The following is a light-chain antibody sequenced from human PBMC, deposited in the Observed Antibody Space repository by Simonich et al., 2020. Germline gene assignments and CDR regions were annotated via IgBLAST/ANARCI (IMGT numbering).Light chain of an antibody. V-gene: IGLV2-14*02. J-gene: IGLJ3*02. CDR3: SSYTSSSTLV. CDR2: AGS. Sequence: QSALTQPASVSGSPGQSITISCPGTSSDVGSYNLVSWYQQHPGKAPKLMIYAGSKRPSGVSNRFSGSKSGNTASLTISGLQAEDEADYYCSSYTSSSTLVFGGGTKLTVL. CDR1: SSDVGSYNL.